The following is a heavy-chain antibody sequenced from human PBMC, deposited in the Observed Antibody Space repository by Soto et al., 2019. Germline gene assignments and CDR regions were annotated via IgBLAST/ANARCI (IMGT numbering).Heavy chain of an antibody. Sequence: PGGSLRLSCAASGFTFSTYAMAWVRQAPGKGLEWVSYISTTSSTIYYADSVKGRFTISRDNSRNSLYLQMNSLRAEDTALYYCVILALGKFDFWGQGTLGTVSS. J-gene: IGHJ4*02. D-gene: IGHD1-26*01. CDR3: VILALGKFDF. CDR2: ISTTSSTI. CDR1: GFTFSTYA. V-gene: IGHV3-48*01.